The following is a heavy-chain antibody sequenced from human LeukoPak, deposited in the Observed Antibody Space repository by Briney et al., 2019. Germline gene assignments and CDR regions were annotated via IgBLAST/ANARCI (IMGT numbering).Heavy chain of an antibody. CDR1: GGSFSGYY. Sequence: SETLSLTCAVYGGSFSGYYWSWIRQPPGKGLEWIGEINHSGSANYNPSLKSRVTISVDTSKNQFSLKLSSVTAADTAVYYCARTISSSLPLWWGRGTLVTVSS. J-gene: IGHJ4*02. D-gene: IGHD6-6*01. V-gene: IGHV4-34*01. CDR2: INHSGSA. CDR3: ARTISSSLPLW.